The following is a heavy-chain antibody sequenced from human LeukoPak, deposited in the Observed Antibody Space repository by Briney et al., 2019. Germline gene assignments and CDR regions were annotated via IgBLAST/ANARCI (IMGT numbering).Heavy chain of an antibody. D-gene: IGHD2-15*01. CDR1: GFTFSDYY. V-gene: IGHV3-11*04. CDR3: AREVGEDVVVAATWSYYYYGMDV. J-gene: IGHJ6*02. Sequence: PGGSLRLSCAASGFTFSDYYMSWIRQAPGKGLEWVSYISSSGSTIYYADSVKGRFTISRDNAKNSLYLQMNSLRAEDTAVYYCAREVGEDVVVAATWSYYYYGMDVWGQGTTVTVSS. CDR2: ISSSGSTI.